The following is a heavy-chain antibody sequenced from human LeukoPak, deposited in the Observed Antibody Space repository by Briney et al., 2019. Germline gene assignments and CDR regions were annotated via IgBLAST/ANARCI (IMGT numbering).Heavy chain of an antibody. CDR3: RESGPFCPFGY. D-gene: IGHD1-26*01. CDR1: GGSISGTNW. V-gene: IGHV4/OR15-8*02. CDR2: ISLAVQT. J-gene: IGHJ4*02. Sequence: ETLSLTCGVSGGSISGTNWWSWVRQPPGQGLEWLGKISLAVQTNYNPSLNGRVPMSLDKSSNQLSLHLTSVTAADTATYCSRESGPFCPFGYWGRGTLVIVSS.